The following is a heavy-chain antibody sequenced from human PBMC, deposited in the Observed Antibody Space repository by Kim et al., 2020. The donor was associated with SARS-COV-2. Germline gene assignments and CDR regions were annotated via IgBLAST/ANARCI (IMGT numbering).Heavy chain of an antibody. V-gene: IGHV4-31*03. Sequence: SETLSLTCTVSGGSISSGGYYWSWIRQHPGKGLEWIGYIYYSGSTYYNPSLKSRVTISVDTSKNQFSLKLSSVTAADTAVYYCARGGFLEWSRHSDGMDVWGQGTTVTVSS. D-gene: IGHD3-3*01. CDR2: IYYSGST. J-gene: IGHJ6*02. CDR1: GGSISSGGYY. CDR3: ARGGFLEWSRHSDGMDV.